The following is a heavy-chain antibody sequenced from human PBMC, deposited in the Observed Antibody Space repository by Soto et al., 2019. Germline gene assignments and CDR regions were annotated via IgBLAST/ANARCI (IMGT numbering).Heavy chain of an antibody. CDR1: GSTFTSYY. CDR2: INPSGGST. V-gene: IGHV1-46*01. D-gene: IGHD6-19*01. CDR3: ARVGGIAVAADYYYYGMDV. J-gene: IGHJ6*02. Sequence: GASVKVSCKASGSTFTSYYMHWVRQAPGQGLEWMGIINPSGGSTSYAQKFQGRVTMTRDTSTSTVYMELSSLRSEDTAVYYCARVGGIAVAADYYYYGMDVWGQGTTVTVSS.